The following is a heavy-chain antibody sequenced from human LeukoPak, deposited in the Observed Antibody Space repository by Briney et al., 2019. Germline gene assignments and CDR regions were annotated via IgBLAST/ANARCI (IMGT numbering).Heavy chain of an antibody. CDR1: GFTFSSYG. Sequence: GGSLRLSCAASGFTFSSYGMHWVRQAPGKGLEWVAFIRYDGSNKYYADSVKGRFTISRDNSKNTLYLQMNSLRPEDTALYYCAKGYDSGLYQLYYFDNWGQGTLVTVSS. CDR2: IRYDGSNK. J-gene: IGHJ4*02. V-gene: IGHV3-30*02. D-gene: IGHD3-16*01. CDR3: AKGYDSGLYQLYYFDN.